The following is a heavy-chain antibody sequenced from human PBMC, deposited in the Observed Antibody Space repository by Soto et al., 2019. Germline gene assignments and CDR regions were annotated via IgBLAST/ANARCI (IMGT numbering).Heavy chain of an antibody. D-gene: IGHD5-12*01. CDR1: GFTFSSYG. V-gene: IGHV3-33*01. J-gene: IGHJ4*02. CDR3: ASSRERWLPKFDY. CDR2: IWYDGSNK. Sequence: FLRLSCAASGFTFSSYGMHWVRQAPGKGLEWVAVIWYDGSNKYYADSGKGRFTISRDKSKNTLYLQMNTLRAEDTAVYYCASSRERWLPKFDYWGQGTLVTVSS.